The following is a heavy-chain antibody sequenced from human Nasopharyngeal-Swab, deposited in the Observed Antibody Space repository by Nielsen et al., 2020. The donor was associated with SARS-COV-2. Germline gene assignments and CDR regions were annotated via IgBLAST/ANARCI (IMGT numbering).Heavy chain of an antibody. D-gene: IGHD4-23*01. V-gene: IGHV4-59*01. J-gene: IGHJ5*02. Sequence: WIRQPPGKGLEWIGYIYYSGSTNYNPSLKSRVTISVDTSKNQFSLKLSSVTAADTAVYYCASSPVVRRWFDPWGQGTLVTVSS. CDR2: IYYSGST. CDR3: ASSPVVRRWFDP.